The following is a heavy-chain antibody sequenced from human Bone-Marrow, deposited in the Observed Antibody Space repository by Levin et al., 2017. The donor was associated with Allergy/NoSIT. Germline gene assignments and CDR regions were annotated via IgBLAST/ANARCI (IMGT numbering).Heavy chain of an antibody. Sequence: GGSLRLSCAASGFPLSDAWMSWVRQAPGKGLEWIGHIRSKGRGGTTEYAAPVKGRFVISRDESKSTVFLEMSSLKTEDTAVYYCAPEGYSDGHHSIDTWGQGTMVTVSS. D-gene: IGHD5-12*01. CDR2: IRSKGRGGTT. J-gene: IGHJ3*02. CDR3: APEGYSDGHHSIDT. V-gene: IGHV3-15*01. CDR1: GFPLSDAW.